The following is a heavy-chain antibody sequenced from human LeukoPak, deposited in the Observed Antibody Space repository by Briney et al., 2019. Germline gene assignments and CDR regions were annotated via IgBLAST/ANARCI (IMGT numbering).Heavy chain of an antibody. CDR3: TKDPGYGDKIDY. J-gene: IGHJ4*02. Sequence: GGSLRLSCAASGFTFSNAWMSWVRQAPGKGLEWVGRIKSKTDGGTTDYAAPVKGRFTISRDDSKNTMYLQMNSLKTEDTAVYYCTKDPGYGDKIDYWGQGTLVTVSS. CDR1: GFTFSNAW. V-gene: IGHV3-15*01. CDR2: IKSKTDGGTT. D-gene: IGHD4-17*01.